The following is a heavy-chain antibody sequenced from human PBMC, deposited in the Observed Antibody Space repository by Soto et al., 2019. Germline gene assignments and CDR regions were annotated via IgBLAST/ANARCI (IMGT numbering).Heavy chain of an antibody. V-gene: IGHV4-59*01. CDR2: IYYSGSA. D-gene: IGHD3-10*01. CDR1: GGSISSYY. J-gene: IGHJ4*02. CDR3: ARGPKYYYGSGSFITPFDY. Sequence: PSETLSLTCTVSGGSISSYYWSWIRQPPGKGLEWIGYIYYSGSANHNPSLKSRVTISIDTSKSQFSLKLSSVTAADTAVYYCARGPKYYYGSGSFITPFDYWGQGTLVTVSS.